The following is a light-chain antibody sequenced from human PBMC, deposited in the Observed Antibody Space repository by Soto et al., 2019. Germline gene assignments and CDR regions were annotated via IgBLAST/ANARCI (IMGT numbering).Light chain of an antibody. CDR3: QQYNNWPPMST. CDR2: GTS. Sequence: EIVMTQSPDTLSASPGERATLSCRASQNVGRNVAWYQQRPGQAPRLLIHGTSTRAADIPARFSGSVSGTEFTLTINSLQPEDFVIYYCQQYNNWPPMSTFGQGTKLEMK. J-gene: IGKJ2*01. CDR1: QNVGRN. V-gene: IGKV3-15*01.